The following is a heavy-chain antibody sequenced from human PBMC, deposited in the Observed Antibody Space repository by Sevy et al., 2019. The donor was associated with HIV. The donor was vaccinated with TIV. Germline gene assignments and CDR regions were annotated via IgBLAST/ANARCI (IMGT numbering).Heavy chain of an antibody. V-gene: IGHV3-53*01. Sequence: GGSLRLSCAASGFTVSNYYMSWVRQAPGKGLEWVSVIYSGGGTNYADSVKGRFTTSRDNSKNTLYLQMNSLRAEDTAVYYCARRDLSSAYYDCWGQGTLVTVSS. D-gene: IGHD6-19*01. CDR2: IYSGGGT. CDR1: GFTVSNYY. CDR3: ARRDLSSAYYDC. J-gene: IGHJ4*02.